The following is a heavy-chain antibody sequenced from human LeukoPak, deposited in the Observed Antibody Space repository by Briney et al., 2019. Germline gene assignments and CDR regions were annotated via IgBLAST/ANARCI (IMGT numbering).Heavy chain of an antibody. CDR3: ARHSMYPKSSGYNL. Sequence: PSETLSLTCAVSGGSISSGGYSWSWIRQPPGKGLEWIGYIYYSGSTYYNPSLKGRVTISVDTSKNQFSLWLSSVTAADTAMYYCARHSMYPKSSGYNLWGQGTLVTVSS. V-gene: IGHV4-30-4*07. CDR1: GGSISSGGYS. D-gene: IGHD6-19*01. J-gene: IGHJ1*01. CDR2: IYYSGST.